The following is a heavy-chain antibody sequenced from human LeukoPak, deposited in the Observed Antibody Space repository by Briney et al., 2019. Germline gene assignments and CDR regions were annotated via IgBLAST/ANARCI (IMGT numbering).Heavy chain of an antibody. CDR1: GFTSNY. Sequence: GGSLRLACAASGFTSNYMSWVRQSPGKGLEWISLIYTDGTTTFYADSVKGRFTLSRDNSKNTFYLQMNGLRPEDTAVYYCASDGYNYFEFWGQRTLV. D-gene: IGHD5-24*01. V-gene: IGHV3-53*03. CDR2: IYTDGTT. CDR3: ASDGYNYFEF. J-gene: IGHJ4*02.